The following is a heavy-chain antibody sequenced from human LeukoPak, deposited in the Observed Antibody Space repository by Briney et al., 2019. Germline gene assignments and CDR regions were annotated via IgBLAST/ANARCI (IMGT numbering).Heavy chain of an antibody. J-gene: IGHJ4*02. CDR3: AKNKYGCSSTSCYGLDY. CDR2: INPNSGGT. D-gene: IGHD2-2*01. V-gene: IGHV1-2*02. CDR1: GYTFTGYY. Sequence: ASVKVSCKASGYTFTGYYMHWVRQAPGHGLEWMGWINPNSGGTNYAQKFQGRVTMTRDTSISTAYMELSRLRSDDTAVYYCAKNKYGCSSTSCYGLDYWGQGTLVSVSS.